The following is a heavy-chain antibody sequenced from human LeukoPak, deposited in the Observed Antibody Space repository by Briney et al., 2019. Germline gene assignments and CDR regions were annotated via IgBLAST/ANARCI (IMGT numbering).Heavy chain of an antibody. CDR2: INHSGST. CDR1: GGSFRGYY. Sequence: PETLSLTCAVSGGSFRGYYWSWIRQPPGKGLEWIGEINHSGSTNYNPSLKSRVTISVDTSKNQYSLKLSSVTAADTAVYYCARRSWAFDIWGQGTIVTVSS. V-gene: IGHV4-34*01. CDR3: ARRSWAFDI. D-gene: IGHD3-16*02. J-gene: IGHJ3*02.